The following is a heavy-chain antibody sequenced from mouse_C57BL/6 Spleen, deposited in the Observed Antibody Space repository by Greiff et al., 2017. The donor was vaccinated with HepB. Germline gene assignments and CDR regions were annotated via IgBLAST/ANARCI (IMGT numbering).Heavy chain of an antibody. J-gene: IGHJ2*01. Sequence: EVMLVESGGDLVKPGGSLKLSCAASGFTFSSYGMSWVRQTPDKRLEWVATISSGGSYTYYPDSVKGRFTISRDNAKNTLYLQMISLKSEDTAMYYCARHVYYYGSSPHYFDYWGQGTTLTVSS. CDR3: ARHVYYYGSSPHYFDY. CDR2: ISSGGSYT. V-gene: IGHV5-6*01. CDR1: GFTFSSYG. D-gene: IGHD1-1*01.